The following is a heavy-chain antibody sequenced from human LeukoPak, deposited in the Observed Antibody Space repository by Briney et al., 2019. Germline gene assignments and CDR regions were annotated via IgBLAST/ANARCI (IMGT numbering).Heavy chain of an antibody. CDR1: GYTLTAYY. V-gene: IGHV1-2*06. CDR3: ARDSSNWSSFGS. Sequence: ASVKVSCKASGYTLTAYYIYWVRQAPGQGLEWMGRINPNSGGTDYAQNFQGRVTMTRDTSTDTAYMELSSLRSDDTAIYWCARDSSNWSSFGSWGQGTPVTVSS. J-gene: IGHJ4*02. D-gene: IGHD6-13*01. CDR2: INPNSGGT.